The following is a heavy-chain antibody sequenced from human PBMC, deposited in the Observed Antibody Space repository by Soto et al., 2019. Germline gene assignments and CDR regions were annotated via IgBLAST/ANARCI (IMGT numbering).Heavy chain of an antibody. J-gene: IGHJ6*02. CDR2: IIPIVGTA. V-gene: IGHV1-69*01. CDR1: GGTFSSYA. D-gene: IGHD2-2*01. Sequence: QVQLVQSGAEVKKPGSSVKVSCKASGGTFSSYAISWVRQAPGQGLEWMGGIIPIVGTANYAQKFQGRVTITADESTRKAYMELSSLRSEDPAVYYCGGSTSPYYYGMDVWGQGTTVTVSS. CDR3: GGSTSPYYYGMDV.